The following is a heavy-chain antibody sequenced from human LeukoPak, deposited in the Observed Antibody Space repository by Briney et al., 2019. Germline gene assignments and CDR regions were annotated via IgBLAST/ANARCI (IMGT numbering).Heavy chain of an antibody. J-gene: IGHJ3*02. CDR3: ARLLDNDSSGDPDTFDM. V-gene: IGHV4-59*11. Sequence: PSETLSLTCTVSGGSISSHYWTWIRQPPGKGLEWVGFIYYRGRTSHHPSLQSRITISVDTSENNFSLKLTSVTAADTAVYYCARLLDNDSSGDPDTFDMWGQGTVVTVSS. CDR2: IYYRGRT. D-gene: IGHD3-22*01. CDR1: GGSISSHY.